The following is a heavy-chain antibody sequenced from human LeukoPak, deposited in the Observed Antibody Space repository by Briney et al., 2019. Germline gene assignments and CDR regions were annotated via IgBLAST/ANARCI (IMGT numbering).Heavy chain of an antibody. Sequence: PGGSLRLSCAASGFTVSSNYMSWVRQAPGKGLEWVSVIYSGGSTYYADSVKGRFTISRHNSKDTLYLQMNSLRAEDTAVYYCARVAVAGNFDYWGQGTLVTVSS. J-gene: IGHJ4*02. D-gene: IGHD6-19*01. CDR3: ARVAVAGNFDY. CDR2: IYSGGST. V-gene: IGHV3-53*04. CDR1: GFTVSSNY.